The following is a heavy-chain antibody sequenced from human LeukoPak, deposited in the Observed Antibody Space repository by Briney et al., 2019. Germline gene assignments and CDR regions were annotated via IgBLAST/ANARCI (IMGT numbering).Heavy chain of an antibody. CDR1: GYTFTSYG. D-gene: IGHD1-1*01. J-gene: IGHJ3*02. CDR3: ARDPKMSWNAATDAFDI. CDR2: ISAYNGNT. V-gene: IGHV1-18*01. Sequence: ASVKVSCKASGYTFTSYGISWVRQAPGQGLEWMGWISAYNGNTSYAQKLQGRVTMTTDTSTSTAYMELRSLRSDDTAVYYCARDPKMSWNAATDAFDIWGQGTMVTVSS.